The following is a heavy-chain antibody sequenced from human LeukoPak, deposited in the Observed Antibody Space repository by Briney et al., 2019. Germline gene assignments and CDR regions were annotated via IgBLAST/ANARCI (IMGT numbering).Heavy chain of an antibody. CDR2: IYYTGST. J-gene: IGHJ5*02. Sequence: SETLSLTCTVSGGSFTSYYWSRIRQPPGKGLEWIGYIYYTGSTNYNPSLKGRVTISLDTSENQFSLKLTSVTAADTAVYYCARSLYGSGNIWLDPWGQGTLVTVSS. CDR3: ARSLYGSGNIWLDP. CDR1: GGSFTSYY. V-gene: IGHV4-59*01. D-gene: IGHD3-10*01.